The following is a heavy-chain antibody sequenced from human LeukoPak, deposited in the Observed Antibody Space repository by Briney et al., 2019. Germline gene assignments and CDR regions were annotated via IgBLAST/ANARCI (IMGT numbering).Heavy chain of an antibody. Sequence: PSGTLSLTCAVSGGSISSSNWWSWVRQPPGKGLEWIGEIYHSGSTNYNPSLKSRVTISVDKSKNQFSLKLSSLTAADTAVYSCATEGGYGSGGLDYWGQGTLVTVSS. CDR2: IYHSGST. CDR1: GGSISSSNW. J-gene: IGHJ4*02. D-gene: IGHD3-10*01. CDR3: ATEGGYGSGGLDY. V-gene: IGHV4-4*02.